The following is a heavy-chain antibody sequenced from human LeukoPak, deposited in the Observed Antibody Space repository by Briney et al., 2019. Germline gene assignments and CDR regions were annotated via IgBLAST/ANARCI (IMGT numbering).Heavy chain of an antibody. J-gene: IGHJ4*02. CDR3: ARYVVYGSGKYYFDY. D-gene: IGHD3-10*01. V-gene: IGHV4-39*01. CDR1: GGSIRSSDYC. CDR2: ITYGGTT. Sequence: PSETLSLTCFVSGGSIRSSDYCWSWIRQPPGKEVEWIASITYGGTTYYNPSLQSRVTISVDTSKNQFSLRLNSVTVADTAVYFCARYVVYGSGKYYFDYWGQGSLVTVSS.